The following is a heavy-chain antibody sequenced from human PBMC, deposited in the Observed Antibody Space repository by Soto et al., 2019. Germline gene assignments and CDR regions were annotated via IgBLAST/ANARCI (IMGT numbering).Heavy chain of an antibody. CDR1: GGSFSGYY. Sequence: SETLSLTCAVYGGSFSGYYWSWIRQPPGKGLEWIGEINHSGSTNYNPSLKSRVTISVDASKNQFSLKLSSVTAADTAVYYCARGRVTVTTLVYWGKGTLVT. CDR3: ARGRVTVTTLVY. CDR2: INHSGST. J-gene: IGHJ4*02. D-gene: IGHD4-17*01. V-gene: IGHV4-34*01.